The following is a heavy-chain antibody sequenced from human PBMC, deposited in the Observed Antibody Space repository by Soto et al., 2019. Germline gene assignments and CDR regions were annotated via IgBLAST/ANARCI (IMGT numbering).Heavy chain of an antibody. J-gene: IGHJ6*02. CDR3: ARPLRDRNYYYGMAV. D-gene: IGHD3-22*01. CDR1: GGTFSKYA. CDR2: TIPMFGTP. Sequence: QVQLVQSGAEMQQPGASVRVSCKASGGTFSKYAFSWVRQAPGQGLEWLGGTIPMFGTPNCAQKFQGRVAISADESTATVYMELSSLRSEDTAAYFCARPLRDRNYYYGMAVWGQGTTVTVSS. V-gene: IGHV1-69*01.